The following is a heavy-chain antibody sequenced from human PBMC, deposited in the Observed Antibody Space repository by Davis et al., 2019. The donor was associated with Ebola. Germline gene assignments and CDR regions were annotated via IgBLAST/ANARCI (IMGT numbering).Heavy chain of an antibody. V-gene: IGHV3-23*01. Sequence: GESLKISCAASGFTFSSYGMSWVRQAPGKGLEWVSAMSGSAGNTYYADSVKGRFTISRDNSKNTLYLQMNSLRAEDTAVYYCAKSQFWTPYYFDYWSQGTLVTVSS. J-gene: IGHJ4*02. CDR2: MSGSAGNT. D-gene: IGHD3/OR15-3a*01. CDR3: AKSQFWTPYYFDY. CDR1: GFTFSSYG.